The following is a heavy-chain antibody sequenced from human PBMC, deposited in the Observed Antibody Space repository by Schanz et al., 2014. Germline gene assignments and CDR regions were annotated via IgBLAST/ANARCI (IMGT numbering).Heavy chain of an antibody. J-gene: IGHJ4*02. D-gene: IGHD2-2*01. CDR2: IIPNLDKT. V-gene: IGHV1-69*08. CDR1: GGTFSSST. CDR3: ARGGFFDSTSFDS. Sequence: QVQLAQSGAEVKKPGSSVKVSCKASGGTFSSSTLTWVRQAPGQGLEWMGRIIPNLDKTNYTQKFQGRVTMTADKSTSTVYMEVSGLRSEDAAVYYCARGGFFDSTSFDSWGQGTLVTVSS.